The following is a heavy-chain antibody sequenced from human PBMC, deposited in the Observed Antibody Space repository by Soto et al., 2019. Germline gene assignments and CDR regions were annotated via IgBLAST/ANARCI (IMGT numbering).Heavy chain of an antibody. CDR2: IYYSGNT. Sequence: WTWIRQHPVKGLEWIGYIYYSGNTYYNPSLKSRVTISVDTSKNQFSLKLSSVTAADTAVYYCASTDYVAYYMDVWGQGTTVTVSS. CDR3: ASTDYVAYYMDV. D-gene: IGHD3-10*02. V-gene: IGHV4-31*02. J-gene: IGHJ6*03.